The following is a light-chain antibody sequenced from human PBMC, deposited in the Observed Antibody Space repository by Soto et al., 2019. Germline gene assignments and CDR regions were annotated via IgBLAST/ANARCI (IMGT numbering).Light chain of an antibody. CDR3: QTWGTGIHV. J-gene: IGLJ1*01. Sequence: QSVLTQSPSASASLGASVKLTCTLSSGHSSYAIAWHQQRPEKGPRYLMKLNSDGSHSKGDGIPDRFSGSSSGAERYLIISSLQSEDEADYYCQTWGTGIHVFGTGTKVTVL. V-gene: IGLV4-69*01. CDR1: SGHSSYA. CDR2: LNSDGSH.